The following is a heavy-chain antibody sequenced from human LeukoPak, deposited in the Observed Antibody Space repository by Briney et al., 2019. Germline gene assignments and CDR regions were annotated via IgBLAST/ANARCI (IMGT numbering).Heavy chain of an antibody. D-gene: IGHD1-1*01. V-gene: IGHV3-15*01. CDR2: IKSKADGGTT. CDR1: RFTFSNAW. J-gene: IGHJ6*03. Sequence: PGGSLRLSCVASRFTFSNAWMSWVRQAPGKGLEWVGRIKSKADGGTTDYAAPVKGRFTISRDDSQNTLYLQMNSLKTEDTAVYYCTTDNDDYYYYYMDVWGKGTTVTISS. CDR3: TTDNDDYYYYYMDV.